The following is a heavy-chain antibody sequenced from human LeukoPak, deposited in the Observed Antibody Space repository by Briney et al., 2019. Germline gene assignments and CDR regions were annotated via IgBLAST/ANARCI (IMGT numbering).Heavy chain of an antibody. CDR3: AKETSIAAPVDY. CDR2: IWYDGSNK. V-gene: IGHV3-33*06. J-gene: IGHJ4*02. Sequence: GRSLRLSCAASGFTFSSYGMHWVRQAPGKGLEWVAVIWYDGSNKYYADSVKGRFTISRDNSKNTLYLQMNSLRAEDTAVYHCAKETSIAAPVDYWGQGTLVTVSS. D-gene: IGHD6-6*01. CDR1: GFTFSSYG.